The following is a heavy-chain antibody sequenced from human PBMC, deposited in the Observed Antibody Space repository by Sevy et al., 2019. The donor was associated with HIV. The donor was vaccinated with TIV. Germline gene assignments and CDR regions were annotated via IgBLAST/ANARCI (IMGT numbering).Heavy chain of an antibody. CDR2: IYYNGNI. D-gene: IGHD1-26*01. V-gene: IGHV4-59*08. Sequence: SETLTLTCTVSGGSITSLYWNWIRQPPGKGLEWIANIYYNGNINYNPSLKSRVTLSLAPSENQFSLRLSSVTAADTAMYYCAGENAWGRGYSWGQGTLVTVSS. CDR1: GGSITSLY. J-gene: IGHJ4*02. CDR3: AGENAWGRGYS.